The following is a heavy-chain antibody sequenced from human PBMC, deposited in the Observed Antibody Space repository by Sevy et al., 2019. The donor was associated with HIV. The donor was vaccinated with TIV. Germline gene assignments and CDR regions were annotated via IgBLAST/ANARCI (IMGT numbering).Heavy chain of an antibody. Sequence: GESLKISCAASGFTFSSYSMNWVRQAPGKGLEWVSSISSSSSYIYDADSVKGRFTISRDNAKNSLYLQMNSLRAEDTAVYYCARDPIRYSSGWSLFDYWGQGTLVTVSS. D-gene: IGHD6-19*01. J-gene: IGHJ4*02. CDR2: ISSSSSYI. CDR1: GFTFSSYS. V-gene: IGHV3-21*01. CDR3: ARDPIRYSSGWSLFDY.